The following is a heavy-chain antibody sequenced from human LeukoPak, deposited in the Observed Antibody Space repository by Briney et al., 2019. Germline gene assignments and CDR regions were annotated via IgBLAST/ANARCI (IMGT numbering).Heavy chain of an antibody. CDR3: AVTMLRERWFDP. D-gene: IGHD3-10*01. V-gene: IGHV4-34*08. CDR1: GGTFSGNY. Sequence: PSETPSLTCAVYGGTFSGNYWSWIRQPPGKGLEWIGEINYGGTTNYNPSLKSRVNISFDTSKNQFSLRLSAVTAADTAMYYCAVTMLRERWFDPWGQGTLVTVSS. CDR2: INYGGTT. J-gene: IGHJ5*02.